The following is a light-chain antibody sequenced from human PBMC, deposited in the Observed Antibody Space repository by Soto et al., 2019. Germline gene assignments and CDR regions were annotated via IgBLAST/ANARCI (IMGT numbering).Light chain of an antibody. J-gene: IGKJ2*01. Sequence: EIVLTRSPGTLPLSPGEKPTLSCRASQRVGSSYLAWYRQKPGQAPGLLIYVPSSRATGIPDRFSGSASGTDFTLSISRPEPEDFAVYYCQQYGSSPYTFGQGTKLEIK. CDR3: QQYGSSPYT. CDR1: QRVGSSY. CDR2: VPS. V-gene: IGKV3-20*01.